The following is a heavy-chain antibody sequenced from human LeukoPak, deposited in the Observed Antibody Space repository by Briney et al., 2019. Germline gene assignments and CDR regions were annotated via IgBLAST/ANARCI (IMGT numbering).Heavy chain of an antibody. CDR3: ARAQWELLIGAFDI. CDR2: IIPIFGTA. J-gene: IGHJ3*02. V-gene: IGHV1-69*13. CDR1: GGTFSSYA. D-gene: IGHD1-26*01. Sequence: SVEVSCKASGGTFSSYAISWVRQAPGQGLEWMGGIIPIFGTANYAQKFQGRVTITADESTSTAYMELSSLRSEDTAVYYCARAQWELLIGAFDIWGQGTMVTVSS.